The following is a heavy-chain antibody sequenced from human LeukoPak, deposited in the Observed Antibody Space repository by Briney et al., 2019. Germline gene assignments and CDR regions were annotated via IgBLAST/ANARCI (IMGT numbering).Heavy chain of an antibody. CDR2: IYYSGST. CDR3: ARGEDIVATIPFDY. D-gene: IGHD5-12*01. CDR1: GGSISSSSYY. V-gene: IGHV4-39*07. Sequence: SETLSLTCTVSGGSISSSSYYWGWIRQPPGKGLEWIGSIYYSGSTYYNPSLKSRDTISVDTSKNQFSLKLSSVTAADTAVYYCARGEDIVATIPFDYWGQGTLVTVSS. J-gene: IGHJ4*02.